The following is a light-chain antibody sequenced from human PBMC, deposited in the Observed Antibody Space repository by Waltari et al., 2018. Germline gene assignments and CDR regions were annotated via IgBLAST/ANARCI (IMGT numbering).Light chain of an antibody. J-gene: IGLJ2*01. CDR2: RDS. CDR3: YSASDDNLI. V-gene: IGLV3-27*01. CDR1: ILTEKY. Sequence: SYELTQPSSVSVSPGQTAKITCSGDILTEKYARWFQQKPGQAPVMLIYRDSEWPSGVPERCSGSISGPTVTLTISGAQDEDEADYYCYSASDDNLIFGGGTKLTVL.